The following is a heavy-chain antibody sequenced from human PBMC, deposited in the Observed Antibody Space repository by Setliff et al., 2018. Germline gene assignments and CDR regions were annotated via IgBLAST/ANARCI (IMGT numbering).Heavy chain of an antibody. D-gene: IGHD2-21*02. CDR3: ARDLGHGGDSDY. Sequence: SETLSLTCTVSGYSISSGYIWGWIRQPPGKGLEWVGNIGHTGSINYNPSLRSRLTISRDTPKNQVSLKLNSVTATDTAVYYCARDLGHGGDSDYWGQGILVTVSS. CDR2: IGHTGSI. CDR1: GYSISSGYI. V-gene: IGHV4-38-2*02. J-gene: IGHJ4*02.